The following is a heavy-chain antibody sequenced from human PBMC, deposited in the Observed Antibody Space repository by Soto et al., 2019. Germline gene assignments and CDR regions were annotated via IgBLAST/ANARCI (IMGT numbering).Heavy chain of an antibody. Sequence: VQLLESGGHLVQPGGSLRLSCAASGFTFSSYAMSWVRQAPGKGLEWVSSVSAVGDMTYYSDSVKGRFILSRDNYNNPLFMPINSLTIDDTALYYCARGDRGGSGSPASYFYSGLDVWGQGTTVT. V-gene: IGHV3-23*01. J-gene: IGHJ6*02. D-gene: IGHD2-21*01. CDR3: ARGDRGGSGSPASYFYSGLDV. CDR2: VSAVGDMT. CDR1: GFTFSSYA.